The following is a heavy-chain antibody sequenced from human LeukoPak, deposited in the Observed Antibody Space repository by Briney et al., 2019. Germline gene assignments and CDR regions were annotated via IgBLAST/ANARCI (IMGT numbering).Heavy chain of an antibody. CDR3: AREKRRDGYNYLDY. CDR2: IYTSGST. J-gene: IGHJ4*02. D-gene: IGHD5-24*01. V-gene: IGHV4-61*02. CDR1: GASISSGSYF. Sequence: PSETLSLTCTVSGASISSGSYFWSWIRQPAGKGLEWIGRIYTSGSTNYNPSLKSRVTISVDTSKNQFSLKLSSVPAADTAVYYCAREKRRDGYNYLDYWGQGTLVTVSS.